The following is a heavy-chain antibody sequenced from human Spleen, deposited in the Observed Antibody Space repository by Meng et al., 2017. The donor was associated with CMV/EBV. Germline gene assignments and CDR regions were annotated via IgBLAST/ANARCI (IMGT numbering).Heavy chain of an antibody. CDR1: GGSFSGYY. CDR2: INNSGST. Sequence: GSLRLSCAVYGGSFSGYYLSWIRQSPGKGLEWIGEINNSGSTNYIPSLRSRVTISLDTSNKQVSLRLTSVTAADTAVYYCARAQMLNFDWKYYFDYWGQGTLVTVSS. V-gene: IGHV4-34*01. D-gene: IGHD3-9*01. J-gene: IGHJ4*02. CDR3: ARAQMLNFDWKYYFDY.